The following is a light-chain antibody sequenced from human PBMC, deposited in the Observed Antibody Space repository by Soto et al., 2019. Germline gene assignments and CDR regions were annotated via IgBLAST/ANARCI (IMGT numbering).Light chain of an antibody. CDR1: SSDVGSYNL. CDR2: EGS. CDR3: CSYIGSTRLVV. Sequence: QSALTQPASVSGSPGQSITISCTGTSSDVGSYNLVSWYQQHPGKAPKLIIYEGSKRPSGVSNRFSGSKSGNTASLTISGLQAEGEAENYCCSYIGSTRLVVFGGGTKLTVL. J-gene: IGLJ2*01. V-gene: IGLV2-23*01.